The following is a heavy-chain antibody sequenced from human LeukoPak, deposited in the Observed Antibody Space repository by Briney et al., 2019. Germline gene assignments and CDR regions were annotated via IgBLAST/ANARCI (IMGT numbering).Heavy chain of an antibody. D-gene: IGHD6-19*01. V-gene: IGHV3-48*02. CDR1: GFTFSTYS. CDR2: INNSSDTI. Sequence: GGSLRLSCAASGFTFSTYSMNWVRQAPGKGLEWVSYINNSSDTIYYADSVMGRSTISRDNAKKSLYLQMNSLRDEDTAIYYCARVPYSTGSYDYWGQGTLVTVSS. J-gene: IGHJ4*02. CDR3: ARVPYSTGSYDY.